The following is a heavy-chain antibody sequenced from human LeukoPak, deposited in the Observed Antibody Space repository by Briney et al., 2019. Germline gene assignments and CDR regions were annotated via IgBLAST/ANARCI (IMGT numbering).Heavy chain of an antibody. CDR2: IYSGGST. D-gene: IGHD3-22*01. J-gene: IGHJ4*02. Sequence: GGSLRLSCAASEFTFFTYSMSWVRQAPGKGLEWVSVIYSGGSTYYADSVKGRFTISRDNSKNTLYLQMNSLRAEDTAVYYCARGPAFTYYYDSSGSFFDYWGQGTLVTVSS. V-gene: IGHV3-66*02. CDR1: EFTFFTYS. CDR3: ARGPAFTYYYDSSGSFFDY.